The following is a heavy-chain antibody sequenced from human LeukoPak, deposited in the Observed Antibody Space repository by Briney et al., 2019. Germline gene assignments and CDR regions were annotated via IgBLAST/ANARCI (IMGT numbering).Heavy chain of an antibody. D-gene: IGHD3-22*01. CDR1: GFTFSSFS. CDR3: AGGVYYYDSSGYYRFDAFDI. CDR2: IKQDGSEK. J-gene: IGHJ3*02. Sequence: GSLRLSCAASGFTFSSFSMNWVRQAPGKGLEWVANIKQDGSEKYYVDSVKGRFTISRDNAKNSLYLQMNSLRAEDTAVYYCAGGVYYYDSSGYYRFDAFDIWGQGTMVTVSS. V-gene: IGHV3-7*01.